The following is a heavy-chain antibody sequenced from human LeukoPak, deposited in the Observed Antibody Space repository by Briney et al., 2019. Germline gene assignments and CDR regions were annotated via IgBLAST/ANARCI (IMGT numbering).Heavy chain of an antibody. V-gene: IGHV3-11*01. J-gene: IGHJ4*02. CDR3: AREVSRWPYYFDY. Sequence: GGSLRLSCAASGFTFSNYAMSWVRQAPGKGLEWVSYIRSSDSSIYYADSVKGRFTISRDNAKNSLYLQMNSLRAEDTAVYYCAREVSRWPYYFDYWGQGTLVTVSS. CDR2: IRSSDSSI. CDR1: GFTFSNYA. D-gene: IGHD4-23*01.